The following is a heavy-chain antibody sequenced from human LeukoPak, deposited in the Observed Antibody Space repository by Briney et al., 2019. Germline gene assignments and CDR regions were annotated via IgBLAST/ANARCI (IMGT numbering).Heavy chain of an antibody. V-gene: IGHV3-21*01. CDR2: ISSSSSYI. D-gene: IGHD3-22*01. J-gene: IGHJ3*02. CDR3: ARLYDSSGYDAFDI. CDR1: GFTFSSYS. Sequence: GGSLRLSFAASGFTFSSYSMNWVRQAPGKGLEWVSSISSSSSYIYYADSVKGRFTISRDNAKNSLYLQMNSLRAEDTAVYYCARLYDSSGYDAFDIWGQGTMVTVSS.